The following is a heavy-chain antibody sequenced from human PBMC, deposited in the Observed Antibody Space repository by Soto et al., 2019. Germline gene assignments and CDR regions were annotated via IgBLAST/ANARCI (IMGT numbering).Heavy chain of an antibody. D-gene: IGHD3-22*01. CDR2: INQDGSAK. CDR1: EFIFNTHW. V-gene: IGHV3-7*03. CDR3: AKSRRIVVTDAFDI. J-gene: IGHJ3*02. Sequence: GGSLRLSCVASEFIFNTHWMSWVRQAPGKGLVWVASINQDGSAKKYGKSVEGRFTISRDNDKNSLYLQMNNLRAEDTAVYYCAKSRRIVVTDAFDIWGQGTMVTVSS.